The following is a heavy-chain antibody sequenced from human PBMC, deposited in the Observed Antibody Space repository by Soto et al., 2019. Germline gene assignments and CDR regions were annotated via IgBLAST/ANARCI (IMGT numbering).Heavy chain of an antibody. J-gene: IGHJ4*02. D-gene: IGHD3-22*01. CDR1: GFTFSSYG. CDR2: ISYDGSNK. Sequence: QVQLVESGGGVVQPGRSLRLSCAASGFTFSSYGMHWVRQAPGKGLEWVAVISYDGSNKYYADSVKGRFTMSRDNSKNTLYLHMNSLRAEDTAVYYFVLRNYDSSGYYTFQESYLDYWGQGTLVTVSS. CDR3: VLRNYDSSGYYTFQESYLDY. V-gene: IGHV3-30*03.